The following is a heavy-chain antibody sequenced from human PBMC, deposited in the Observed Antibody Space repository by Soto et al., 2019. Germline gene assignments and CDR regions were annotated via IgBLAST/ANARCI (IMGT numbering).Heavy chain of an antibody. Sequence: GGSLRLSCAASGFTFSSYWMSWVRQAPGKGLEWVANIKQDGSEKYYVDSVKGRFTISRGNAKNSLYLQMNSLRAEDTAVYYCARDPNIVATMGSIYYYYGMDVWGQGTTVTVSS. CDR1: GFTFSSYW. CDR3: ARDPNIVATMGSIYYYYGMDV. CDR2: IKQDGSEK. J-gene: IGHJ6*02. D-gene: IGHD5-12*01. V-gene: IGHV3-7*01.